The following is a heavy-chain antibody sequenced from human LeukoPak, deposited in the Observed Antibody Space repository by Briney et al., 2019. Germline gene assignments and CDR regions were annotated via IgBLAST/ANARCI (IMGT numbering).Heavy chain of an antibody. V-gene: IGHV1-2*02. J-gene: IGHJ4*02. CDR3: ARDGDGYNLD. D-gene: IGHD5-24*01. CDR2: INSNNGDT. CDR1: GYIFTGYY. Sequence: ASVKVSCKASGYIFTGYYLHWVRQAPGQGLEWVGGINSNNGDTHYAQNFQGRVTMTRDTSISTAYMELSRLGSNDTAVYYCARDGDGYNLDWGQGTLVTVSS.